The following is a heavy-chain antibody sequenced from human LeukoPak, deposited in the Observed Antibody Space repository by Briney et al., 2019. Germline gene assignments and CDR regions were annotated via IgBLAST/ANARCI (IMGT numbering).Heavy chain of an antibody. V-gene: IGHV3-23*01. CDR3: AKVTLGGVVVASTFDY. Sequence: HSGGSLRLSCAASGFTFSSYAMSWVRQAPGKGLEWVSAISGSGGSTYYADSVKGRFTISRDNSKNTLYLQMNSLRAEDTAVYYCAKVTLGGVVVASTFDYWGQGTLVTVSS. CDR1: GFTFSSYA. D-gene: IGHD2-15*01. J-gene: IGHJ4*02. CDR2: ISGSGGST.